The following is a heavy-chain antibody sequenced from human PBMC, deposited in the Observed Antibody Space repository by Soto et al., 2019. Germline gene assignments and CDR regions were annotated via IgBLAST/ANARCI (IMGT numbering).Heavy chain of an antibody. V-gene: IGHV3-21*01. CDR2: ISGSGTYI. D-gene: IGHD2-2*01. J-gene: IGHJ3*02. Sequence: LRLSCAASGFGFSSYVMNWVRQAPGKGLEWVSSISGSGTYIHYADSVKGRFTVSRDNAKKSVYYLQMNSLRAEDTAVYYCARRNIALEPAARRAFEMWGPGTMVTVSS. CDR3: ARRNIALEPAARRAFEM. CDR1: GFGFSSYV.